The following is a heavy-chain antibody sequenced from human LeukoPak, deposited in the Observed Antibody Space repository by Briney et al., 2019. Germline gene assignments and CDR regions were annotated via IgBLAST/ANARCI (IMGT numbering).Heavy chain of an antibody. CDR2: INPSDGST. CDR3: ARDVAREFDY. V-gene: IGHV1-46*01. D-gene: IGHD5-24*01. Sequence: ASVKVSCKAYGYIFISYYIHWVRQAPGQGLEWMGVINPSDGSTNYAQKFQGRVTMTRDTSTRTVYMQLSSLRSEDTAVYYCARDVAREFDYWGQGTLVTVSS. J-gene: IGHJ4*02. CDR1: GYIFISYY.